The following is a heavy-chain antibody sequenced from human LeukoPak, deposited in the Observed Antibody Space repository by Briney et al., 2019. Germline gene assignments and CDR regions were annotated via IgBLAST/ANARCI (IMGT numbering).Heavy chain of an antibody. V-gene: IGHV4-59*01. Sequence: KPSETLSLTCTVSGGSISGYYWNWIRQPPGKGLEWIGYIYYSGSTNYSPSLKSRVTISVDTSKNQFSLKLSSVTAADTAVYYCTRAPGMSTHLDYWGQGTLVTVSS. J-gene: IGHJ4*02. CDR1: GGSISGYY. CDR3: TRAPGMSTHLDY. D-gene: IGHD5/OR15-5a*01. CDR2: IYYSGST.